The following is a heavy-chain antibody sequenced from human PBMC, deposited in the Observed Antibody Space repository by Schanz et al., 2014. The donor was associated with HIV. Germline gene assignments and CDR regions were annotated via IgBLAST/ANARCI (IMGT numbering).Heavy chain of an antibody. V-gene: IGHV3-33*01. Sequence: QVQLVESGGGVVQPGRSLRLSCAASGFMFSSYGMHWVRQAPGKGLEWEAVIWYDGSNKYYADSVKGRFTISRDNSKNTLYLQMNSLRAEDTAVYYCARQYYYDSSGYYPFFDYWGQGTLVTVSS. CDR1: GFMFSSYG. D-gene: IGHD3-22*01. J-gene: IGHJ4*02. CDR2: IWYDGSNK. CDR3: ARQYYYDSSGYYPFFDY.